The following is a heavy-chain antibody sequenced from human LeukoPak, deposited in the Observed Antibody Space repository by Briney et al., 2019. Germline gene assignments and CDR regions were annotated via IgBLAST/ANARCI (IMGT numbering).Heavy chain of an antibody. CDR3: AKEGAFPIITYDS. V-gene: IGHV3-7*01. J-gene: IGHJ5*01. CDR2: INQDGTEK. D-gene: IGHD3-10*01. Sequence: GGSLRLSCAASGFTFSGFWMNWVRQAPGKGLEWVASINQDGTEKYFVDSVKGRFTISRDNAKRSVYLQMNSLRAEDTAVYYCAKEGAFPIITYDSWGQGTLVTVSS. CDR1: GFTFSGFW.